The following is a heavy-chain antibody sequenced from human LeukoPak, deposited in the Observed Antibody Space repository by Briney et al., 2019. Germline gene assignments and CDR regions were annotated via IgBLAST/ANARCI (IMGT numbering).Heavy chain of an antibody. CDR3: ATNRPESYGDYVHSYYGMDV. D-gene: IGHD4-17*01. CDR1: GFGLSVLS. CDR2: IRPETGEP. V-gene: IGHV1-24*01. J-gene: IGHJ6*02. Sequence: ASVKVSCKISGFGLSVLSIHWMRQAPGKGLEWVGGIRPETGEPIFAQKFRGRVTITEDTFTDTGYLELRGLTSEDTAVYYCATNRPESYGDYVHSYYGMDVWGQGTTVTVSS.